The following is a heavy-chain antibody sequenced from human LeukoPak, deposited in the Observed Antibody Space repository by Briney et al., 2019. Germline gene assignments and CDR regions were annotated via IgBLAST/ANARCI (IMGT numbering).Heavy chain of an antibody. V-gene: IGHV1-46*01. CDR1: GYTFTGYY. Sequence: ASVKVSCKASGYTFTGYYMHWERQAPGQGLEWMGIINPSGGSTSYAQKFQGRVTMTRDTSTSTVYMELSSLRSEDTAVYYCARGINYYYDSSGYYYDVPDFDYWGQGTLVTVSS. CDR3: ARGINYYYDSSGYYYDVPDFDY. D-gene: IGHD3-22*01. CDR2: INPSGGST. J-gene: IGHJ4*02.